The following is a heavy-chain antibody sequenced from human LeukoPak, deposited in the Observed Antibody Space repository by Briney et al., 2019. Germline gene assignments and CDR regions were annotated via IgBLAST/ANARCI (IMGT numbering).Heavy chain of an antibody. CDR2: INPNSGGT. Sequence: ASVKVSCKASGYTFIGYYIHWVRQAPGQGLEWMGRINPNSGGTNYAQRFQGRVTMTRDESISTAYMELSRLRSDDTAVYYCARGLDTYYFDSSGYYHGDYWGQRTLVTASS. V-gene: IGHV1-2*06. J-gene: IGHJ4*02. CDR1: GYTFIGYY. CDR3: ARGLDTYYFDSSGYYHGDY. D-gene: IGHD3-22*01.